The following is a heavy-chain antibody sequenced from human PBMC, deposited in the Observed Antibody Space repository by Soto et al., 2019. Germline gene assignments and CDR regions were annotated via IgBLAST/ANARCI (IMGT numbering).Heavy chain of an antibody. D-gene: IGHD6-19*01. CDR1: GFTFTSSA. V-gene: IGHV1-58*01. CDR2: IVVGSGNT. Sequence: SVKVSCKASGFTFTSSAVQWVRQARGQRLEWMGWIVVGSGNTNYAQKFQERVTITRDMSTSTAYMELRSLRSDDTAVYYCASVSIAVAGRFDYWCQGTLVTVSS. CDR3: ASVSIAVAGRFDY. J-gene: IGHJ4*02.